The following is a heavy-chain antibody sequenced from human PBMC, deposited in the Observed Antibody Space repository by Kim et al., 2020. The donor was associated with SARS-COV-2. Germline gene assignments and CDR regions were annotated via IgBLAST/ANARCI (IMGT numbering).Heavy chain of an antibody. Sequence: KYYADSVKGLFTISRDNSKNTLYLQMNSLRAEDTAVYYCARAPNYYYMDVWGKGTTVTVSS. CDR3: ARAPNYYYMDV. CDR2: K. J-gene: IGHJ6*03. V-gene: IGHV3-30*01.